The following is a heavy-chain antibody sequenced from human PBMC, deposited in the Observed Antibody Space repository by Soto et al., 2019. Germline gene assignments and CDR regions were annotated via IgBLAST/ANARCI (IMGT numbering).Heavy chain of an antibody. CDR3: ARVSLYDSSGFDAFDI. V-gene: IGHV2-70*01. CDR1: GFPLSTSGMC. Sequence: GPIPVNPTQTLSLTCTFPGFPLSTSGMCVSWIRQPPGKALEWLALIDWDDDKYYSTSLKTRLTISKDTSKNQVVLTMTNMDPVDTATYYCARVSLYDSSGFDAFDIWGQGTMVTVSS. D-gene: IGHD3-22*01. J-gene: IGHJ3*02. CDR2: IDWDDDK.